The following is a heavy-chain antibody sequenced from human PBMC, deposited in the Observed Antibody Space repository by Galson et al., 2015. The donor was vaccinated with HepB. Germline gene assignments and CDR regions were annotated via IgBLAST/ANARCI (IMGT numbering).Heavy chain of an antibody. J-gene: IGHJ2*01. CDR3: AKDHAGGKSQDWYFDV. Sequence: SLRLSCAASGFSFSSHGMHWVRQAPGKGLEWVAFTWYDGSSEYYADSVKGRFTISRDNSKNTVYLQMNSLRPEDTALYYCAKDHAGGKSQDWYFDVWGRGSLVTVSS. CDR2: TWYDGSSE. CDR1: GFSFSSHG. D-gene: IGHD4-23*01. V-gene: IGHV3-30*02.